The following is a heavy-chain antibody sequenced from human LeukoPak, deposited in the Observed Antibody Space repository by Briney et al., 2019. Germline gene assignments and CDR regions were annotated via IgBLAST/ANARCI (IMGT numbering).Heavy chain of an antibody. V-gene: IGHV4-59*01. CDR3: ARLQWFGIEAFDI. CDR2: INYRGTT. Sequence: SETLSLTCSVSGVSIGTYYWGWVRQPPGKGLEWIGYINYRGTTSYNPSLKSRVSISVDTSKNQFSLKLSPVTAADTAVYYCARLQWFGIEAFDIWGQGTMVTVSS. J-gene: IGHJ3*02. CDR1: GVSIGTYY. D-gene: IGHD3-10*01.